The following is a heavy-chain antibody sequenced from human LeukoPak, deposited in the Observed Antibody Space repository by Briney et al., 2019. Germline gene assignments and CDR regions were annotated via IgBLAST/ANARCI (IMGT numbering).Heavy chain of an antibody. CDR3: ATERVGYCYGHSCYGLDV. Sequence: ASVKVSCKVSGYSLTELSIHWVRQAPGQGLEWMGGFDREDGETTYAQKLQGRVSMTEDTSTGTALLDLSSLKSEETAIYYCATERVGYCYGHSCYGLDVWGKGTTVTVSS. J-gene: IGHJ6*04. V-gene: IGHV1-24*01. D-gene: IGHD5-18*01. CDR1: GYSLTELS. CDR2: FDREDGET.